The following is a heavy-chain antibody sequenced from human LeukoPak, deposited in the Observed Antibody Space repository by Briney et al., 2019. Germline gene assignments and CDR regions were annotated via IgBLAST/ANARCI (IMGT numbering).Heavy chain of an antibody. CDR1: GGSFSGYY. J-gene: IGHJ4*02. CDR2: INHSGST. CDR3: ARGEKFRYFDWPHFDY. Sequence: SETLSLTCAVYGGSFSGYYWSWIRQPPGKGLEWIGEINHSGSTNYNPSLKSRVTISVDTSKNQFSLKLSSVTAADTAVYYCARGEKFRYFDWPHFDYWGQGTLVTVSS. V-gene: IGHV4-34*01. D-gene: IGHD3-9*01.